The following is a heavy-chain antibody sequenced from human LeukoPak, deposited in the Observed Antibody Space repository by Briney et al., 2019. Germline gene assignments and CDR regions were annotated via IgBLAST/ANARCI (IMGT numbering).Heavy chain of an antibody. V-gene: IGHV3-48*04. CDR1: GFTFSRYW. CDR2: ISSTGSTI. CDR3: ARETMRLNDY. J-gene: IGHJ4*02. Sequence: PGGSLRLSCAASGFTFSRYWVHWVRQPPGKGLEWISYISSTGSTIFYADSLKGRFTISRDNAKSSLYLQMNSLRAEDTAVYYCARETMRLNDYWGQGTLVTVSS. D-gene: IGHD1/OR15-1a*01.